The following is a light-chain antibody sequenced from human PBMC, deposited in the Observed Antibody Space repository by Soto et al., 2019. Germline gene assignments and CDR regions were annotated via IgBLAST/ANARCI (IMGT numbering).Light chain of an antibody. Sequence: EIVMTQSPATLSVSPGEGATLSCGASQSVSNNLAWYQQKPGQAPRLLIYGASTRATGIPARFSGSGSGTEFTLTISSLQSEDFAVYSCQQYNDWPRTFGQGTKVDIK. CDR3: QQYNDWPRT. J-gene: IGKJ1*01. V-gene: IGKV3-15*01. CDR2: GAS. CDR1: QSVSNN.